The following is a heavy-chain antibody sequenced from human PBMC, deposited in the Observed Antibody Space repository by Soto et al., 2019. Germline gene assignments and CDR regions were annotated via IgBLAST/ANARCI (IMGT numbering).Heavy chain of an antibody. D-gene: IGHD6-19*01. Sequence: SETLSLTCTVSGGSISSSSYYWGWIRQPPGKGLEWIGSIYYSGSTYYNPSLKGRVTISVDTSKNQFSLKLSSVTAADTAVYYCARRTSYSSGWAPTPNYFDYWGQGTLVTVSS. CDR3: ARRTSYSSGWAPTPNYFDY. J-gene: IGHJ4*02. CDR2: IYYSGST. V-gene: IGHV4-39*01. CDR1: GGSISSSSYY.